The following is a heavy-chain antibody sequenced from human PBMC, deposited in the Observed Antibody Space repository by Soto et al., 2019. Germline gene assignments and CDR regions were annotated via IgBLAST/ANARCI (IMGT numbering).Heavy chain of an antibody. CDR2: IYYSGST. J-gene: IGHJ5*02. CDR3: ARGNNYYGSGSQNWFDP. V-gene: IGHV4-31*03. CDR1: GGSISSGGYY. D-gene: IGHD3-10*01. Sequence: PSETLSLTCTVSGGSISSGGYYWSWIRQHPGKGLEWIGYIYYSGSTYYNPSLKSRVTISVDTSKNQFSLKLSSVTAADTAVYYCARGNNYYGSGSQNWFDPWGQGTLVTVSS.